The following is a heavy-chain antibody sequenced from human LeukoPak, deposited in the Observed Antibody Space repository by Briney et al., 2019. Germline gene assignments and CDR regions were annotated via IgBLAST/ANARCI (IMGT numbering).Heavy chain of an antibody. CDR2: IYYSGST. J-gene: IGHJ5*02. V-gene: IGHV4-39*01. D-gene: IGHD2-2*03. Sequence: SSETLSLTCTVSGGSISSSSYYWGWIRQPPGKGLEWIGSIYYSGSTYYNPSLTSRVTISVDTSKNQFSLKLSSVTAADTAVYYCARLSGYCSSTSCWTWFDPWGQGTLVTVSS. CDR1: GGSISSSSYY. CDR3: ARLSGYCSSTSCWTWFDP.